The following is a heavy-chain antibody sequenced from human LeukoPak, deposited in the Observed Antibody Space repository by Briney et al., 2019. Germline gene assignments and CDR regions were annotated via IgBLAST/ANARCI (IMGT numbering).Heavy chain of an antibody. CDR2: LNRSGST. Sequence: SETLSGTCAVYGGSFIGYYCTFILHPPRQGLVWIGVLNRSGSTHYNPSLKSRVTISVDTSKNQFSLRLTSVTAADTSVYYCARISVVVAQFGLSYNWFDPWGQGTLVTVSS. CDR3: ARISVVVAQFGLSYNWFDP. D-gene: IGHD2-15*01. V-gene: IGHV4-34*01. J-gene: IGHJ5*02. CDR1: GGSFIGYY.